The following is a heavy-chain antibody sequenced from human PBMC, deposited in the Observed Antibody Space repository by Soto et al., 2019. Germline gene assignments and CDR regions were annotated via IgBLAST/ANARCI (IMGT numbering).Heavy chain of an antibody. D-gene: IGHD2-21*02. CDR3: ARGLAYCGGDCFNAFDI. Sequence: QVQLVQSGAEMKKPGSSVKVSCKASGGTFSSYAISWVRQAPGQGLEWMGGIIPIFGTANYAQKFQGRVTITAXXSXSXDYMELSSLRSEDTAVYYCARGLAYCGGDCFNAFDIWGQGTMVTVSS. V-gene: IGHV1-69*12. CDR2: IIPIFGTA. J-gene: IGHJ3*02. CDR1: GGTFSSYA.